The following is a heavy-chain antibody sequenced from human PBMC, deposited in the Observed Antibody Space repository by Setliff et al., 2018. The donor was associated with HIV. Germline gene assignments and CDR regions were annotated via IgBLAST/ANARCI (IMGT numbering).Heavy chain of an antibody. D-gene: IGHD3-22*01. CDR2: INQSGST. CDR3: ARGRGRTFYYDSSGSRAFDI. Sequence: SETLSITCAVYGGSLSGDYWSWIRQPPGKGLEWIGEINQSGSTNYNPSLKSRVIISVDTSKNQLSLKLSSVTAADTAMYYCARGRGRTFYYDSSGSRAFDIWGQGTMVTVSS. V-gene: IGHV4-34*01. J-gene: IGHJ3*02. CDR1: GGSLSGDY.